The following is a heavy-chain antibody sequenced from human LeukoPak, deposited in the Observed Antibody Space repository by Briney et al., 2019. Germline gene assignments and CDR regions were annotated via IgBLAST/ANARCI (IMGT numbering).Heavy chain of an antibody. V-gene: IGHV5-51*01. J-gene: IGHJ4*02. CDR2: IYPGDSDT. Sequence: GESLKISCKGSGYSFTSYWIGWVRRLPGKGLGWMGIIYPGDSDTRYSPSFQGQVTISADKSISTAYLQWSSLKASDTAMYYCASPNPTSFGEIRYWGQGTLVTVSS. CDR3: ASPNPTSFGEIRY. D-gene: IGHD3-10*01. CDR1: GYSFTSYW.